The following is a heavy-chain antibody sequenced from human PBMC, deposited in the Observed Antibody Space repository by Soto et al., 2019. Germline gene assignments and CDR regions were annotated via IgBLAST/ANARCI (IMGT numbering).Heavy chain of an antibody. CDR2: ISYDGSNK. J-gene: IGHJ6*03. CDR1: GFTFSSYG. CDR3: AKAEEMHYYYYYMDV. Sequence: QVQLMESGGGVVQPGRSLRLSCAASGFTFSSYGMHWVRQAPGKGLEWVAVISYDGSNKYYADSVKGRFTISRDNSKNTLYLQMNSLRAEDTAVYYCAKAEEMHYYYYYMDVWGKGTTVTVSS. V-gene: IGHV3-30*18.